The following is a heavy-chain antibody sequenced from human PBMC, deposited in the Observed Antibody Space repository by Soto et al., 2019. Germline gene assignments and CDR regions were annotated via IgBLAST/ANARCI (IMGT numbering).Heavy chain of an antibody. CDR1: GYTFTSYY. CDR2: INPSGGST. Sequence: ASVKVSCKASGYTFTSYYMHWVRQAPGQGLEWMGIINPSGGSTSYAQKFQGRVTMTRDTSTSTVYMELSSLRSEDTAVYYCARAIVVVTATPERAFDICGQGTMVTV. V-gene: IGHV1-46*01. D-gene: IGHD2-21*02. J-gene: IGHJ3*02. CDR3: ARAIVVVTATPERAFDI.